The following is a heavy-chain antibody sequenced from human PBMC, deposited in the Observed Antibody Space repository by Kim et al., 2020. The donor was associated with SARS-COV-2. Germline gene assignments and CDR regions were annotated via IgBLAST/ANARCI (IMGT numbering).Heavy chain of an antibody. Sequence: ASVKVSCKAYGYTFSSYYMHWVRQAPGKGLEWMGIINHSGGSTSYAQKFQGRVTMTRDTSKSTAYMELISLRYEVTAVYYYPRVSYGSGRKNAFDIWGQ. D-gene: IGHD3-10*01. J-gene: IGHJ3*02. CDR3: PRVSYGSGRKNAFDI. CDR1: GYTFSSYY. CDR2: INHSGGST. V-gene: IGHV1-46*01.